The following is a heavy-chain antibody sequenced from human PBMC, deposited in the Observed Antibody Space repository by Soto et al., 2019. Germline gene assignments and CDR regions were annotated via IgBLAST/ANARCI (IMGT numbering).Heavy chain of an antibody. CDR2: ISWNSDVK. J-gene: IGHJ6*02. CDR1: GFTFDDNV. Sequence: PGGSLRLSCEGTGFTFDDNVMHWVRQAPGKGLEWVSGISWNSDVKDYADSVKGRFTISRDNAKNSLYLQMYSLRAEDTALYYCVKDMAHYDIWGNHHRGMQVRGQATWVTFSS. D-gene: IGHD3-9*01. CDR3: VKDMAHYDIWGNHHRGMQV. V-gene: IGHV3-9*01.